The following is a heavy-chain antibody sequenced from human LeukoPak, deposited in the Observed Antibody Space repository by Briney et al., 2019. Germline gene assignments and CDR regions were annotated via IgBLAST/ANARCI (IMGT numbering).Heavy chain of an antibody. D-gene: IGHD5-18*01. V-gene: IGHV4-61*08. J-gene: IGHJ4*02. Sequence: SQTLSLTCTVSGGSISSGDYYWSWMRQPPGKGLEWIGYIYYSGNTNYNPSLKSRVTISVDTSKNQFSLKLSSVTAADTAVYYCARDGLQVWTFDYWGQGSLVTVSS. CDR1: GGSISSGDYY. CDR2: IYYSGNT. CDR3: ARDGLQVWTFDY.